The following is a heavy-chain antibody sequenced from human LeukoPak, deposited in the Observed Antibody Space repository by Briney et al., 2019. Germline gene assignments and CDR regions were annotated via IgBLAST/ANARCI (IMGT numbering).Heavy chain of an antibody. CDR2: ISAYNGNT. Sequence: ASVKVSCKASGYTFTSYGISWVRQAPGQGLEWMGWISAYNGNTNYAQKLQGRVTMTTDTSTSTAYMELRSLRSDDTAVYYCARWKDSSGNYYYYMDVWGKGTTVTVSS. V-gene: IGHV1-18*01. CDR1: GYTFTSYG. CDR3: ARWKDSSGNYYYYMDV. J-gene: IGHJ6*03. D-gene: IGHD3-22*01.